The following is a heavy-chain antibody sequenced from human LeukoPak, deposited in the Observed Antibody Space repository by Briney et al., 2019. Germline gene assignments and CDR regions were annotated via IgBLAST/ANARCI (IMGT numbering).Heavy chain of an antibody. V-gene: IGHV3-23*01. J-gene: IGHJ4*02. Sequence: PGGSLRLSCAASGFTFSNYAMIWVRQPPGKGLEWVSSIFPSGGEIHYAGSVRGRFTISRDNSKSTLSLQMNSLRAEDTAIYYCATYRQVLLPFESWGQGTLVTVSS. D-gene: IGHD2-8*02. CDR3: ATYRQVLLPFES. CDR2: IFPSGGEI. CDR1: GFTFSNYA.